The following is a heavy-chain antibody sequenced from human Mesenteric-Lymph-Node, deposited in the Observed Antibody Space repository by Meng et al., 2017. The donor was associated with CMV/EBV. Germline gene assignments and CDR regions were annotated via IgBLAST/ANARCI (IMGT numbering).Heavy chain of an antibody. J-gene: IGHJ4*02. CDR1: GYTFTGYF. CDR2: INPNSGDT. D-gene: IGHD1-14*01. V-gene: IGHV1-2*02. CDR3: ARDMNNQYFFDY. Sequence: ASVKVSCKASGYTFTGYFIHWVRQAPGQGLEWMGWINPNSGDTDYAQRFQDRVTLTRDTSISTAYMELSSLTSDDTARYCCARDMNNQYFFDYWGQGTLVTVSS.